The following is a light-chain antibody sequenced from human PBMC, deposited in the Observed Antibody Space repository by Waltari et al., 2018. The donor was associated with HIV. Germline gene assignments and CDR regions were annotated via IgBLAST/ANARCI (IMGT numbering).Light chain of an antibody. J-gene: IGLJ3*02. CDR3: QCWASCRRL. CDR2: LYSDGSH. CDR1: SSRGNSV. V-gene: IGLV4-69*01. Sequence: QLVLTQSPSPSASLCASVKRTCTLSSSRGNSVREWPHRQPGKGPRYLMQLYSDGSHRTGGGIPDRFCGSSSGAESHPTIASLQSEEEADYYWQCWASCRRLFGGGTKLTVL.